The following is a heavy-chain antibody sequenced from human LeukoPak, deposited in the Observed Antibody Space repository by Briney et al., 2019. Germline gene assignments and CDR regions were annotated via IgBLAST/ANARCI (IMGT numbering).Heavy chain of an antibody. CDR1: GGSISSYY. D-gene: IGHD2-2*01. V-gene: IGHV4-4*09. CDR3: ARHSCSSTSCYLDY. J-gene: IGHJ4*02. CDR2: IYTSGST. Sequence: SETLSLTCTVSGGSISSYYWSWIRQPPGKGLEWIGYIYTSGSTNYNPSLKSRVTISVDTSKNQFSLKLSSVTAADTAVYYCARHSCSSTSCYLDYWGQGTLVTVSS.